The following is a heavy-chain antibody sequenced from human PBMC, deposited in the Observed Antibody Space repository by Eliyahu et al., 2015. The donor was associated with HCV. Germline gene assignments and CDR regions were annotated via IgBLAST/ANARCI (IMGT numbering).Heavy chain of an antibody. Sequence: EVQLVESGGGLVKPGRSLRLSCXASGFTFGDYAVSWFRQAPGKGLGWVGFIRSKAYGGTTEYAASVEGRFTISRDDSKSIAYLQMNSLKTEDTGVYYCGRDKGYAFDIWGQGTMVTVSS. J-gene: IGHJ3*02. V-gene: IGHV3-49*05. CDR1: GFTFGDYA. CDR3: GRDKGYAFDI. CDR2: IRSKAYGGTT.